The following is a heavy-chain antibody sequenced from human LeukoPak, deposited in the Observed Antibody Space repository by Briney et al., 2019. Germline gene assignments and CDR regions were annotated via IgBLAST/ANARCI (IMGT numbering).Heavy chain of an antibody. CDR2: IRYDGSQK. CDR3: ARDLLSLPHKYFDS. CDR1: GFSFSNYG. J-gene: IGHJ4*02. V-gene: IGHV3-30*02. Sequence: GGSLRLSCAASGFSFSNYGMHWVRQAPGKGLEWVAYIRYDGSQKYYGDSVKGRFTISRDNSKNTVYLQMNSLRDEDTAVYYCARDLLSLPHKYFDSWGQRTLVTVSS. D-gene: IGHD3-16*01.